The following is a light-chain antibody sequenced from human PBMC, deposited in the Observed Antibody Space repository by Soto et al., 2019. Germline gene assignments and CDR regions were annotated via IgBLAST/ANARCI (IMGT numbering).Light chain of an antibody. CDR1: QSVSSN. V-gene: IGKV3-15*01. CDR2: GAS. J-gene: IGKJ4*01. CDR3: QQYKNWPPLT. Sequence: ETVMTQSPATLSVSPGERATLSCRASQSVSSNLAWYQQKPGQAPRLLIYGASTRATGIPVRFSGSGSGTDFTLTISSLQSEDFAVYFCQQYKNWPPLTFGGGTKVEIK.